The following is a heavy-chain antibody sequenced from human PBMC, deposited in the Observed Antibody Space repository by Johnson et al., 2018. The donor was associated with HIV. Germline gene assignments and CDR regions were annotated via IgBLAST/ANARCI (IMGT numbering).Heavy chain of an antibody. CDR1: GFTFSSYA. CDR3: AKDQASSLNAFDI. D-gene: IGHD2-2*01. V-gene: IGHV3-30-3*01. Sequence: QVQLVESGGGVVQPGRSLRLSCAASGFTFSSYAMHWVRQAPGKGLEWVAVISYDGSNKYYADSVKGRFTISRDNSKKTLYLQMNSLRAEDTAVYYCAKDQASSLNAFDIWGQGTMVTVSS. J-gene: IGHJ3*02. CDR2: ISYDGSNK.